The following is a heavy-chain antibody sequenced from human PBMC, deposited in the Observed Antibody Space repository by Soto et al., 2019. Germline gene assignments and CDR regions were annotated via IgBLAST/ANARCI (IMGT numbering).Heavy chain of an antibody. CDR2: IYHGGIT. V-gene: IGHV4-38-2*02. D-gene: IGHD6-19*01. CDR3: ARVHVMVVAGSTFDY. Sequence: SETLSLTCTVSGDSISSGSYWGFIRQPPGEGPEWIASIYHGGITFYNPSLKSRISISVDTSKNQFSLRLTSVTAADTATYYCARVHVMVVAGSTFDYWGPGTLVTVSS. CDR1: GDSISSGSY. J-gene: IGHJ4*03.